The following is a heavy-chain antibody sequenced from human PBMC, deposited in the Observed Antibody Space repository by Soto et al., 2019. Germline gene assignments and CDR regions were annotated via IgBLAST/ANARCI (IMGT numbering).Heavy chain of an antibody. D-gene: IGHD3-10*01. CDR2: ITDNGGDA. Sequence: GGTLRLPCFASGLTYGRRSMSWVRQAQGEGLQWVATITDNGGDAKYADSVRGRFVISRDNSKKTLYLQMTSLTAEDSAMYFCARGSTESYPGRRIFEVWGQGTLVTVSS. CDR1: GLTYGRRS. CDR3: ARGSTESYPGRRIFEV. V-gene: IGHV3-23*01. J-gene: IGHJ3*01.